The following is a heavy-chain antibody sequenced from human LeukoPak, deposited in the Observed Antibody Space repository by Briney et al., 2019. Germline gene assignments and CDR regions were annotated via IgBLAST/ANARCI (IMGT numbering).Heavy chain of an antibody. CDR3: AKGGDCTSSTCYALDK. CDR1: GFIFSNYG. V-gene: IGHV3-23*01. Sequence: GGSLRLSCAASGFIFSNYGMSWVRQAPGKGLEWVSAISGNGGSTYYADSVKGRVTISRDNSRKILHLEINSLRAGDTAVYYCAKGGDCTSSTCYALDKWGQGTLVTVSS. J-gene: IGHJ4*02. D-gene: IGHD2-2*01. CDR2: ISGNGGST.